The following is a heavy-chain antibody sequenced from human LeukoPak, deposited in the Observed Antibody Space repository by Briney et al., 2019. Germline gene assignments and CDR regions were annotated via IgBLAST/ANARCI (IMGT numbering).Heavy chain of an antibody. V-gene: IGHV4-59*11. Sequence: PSETLSLTCTVSGGSISSHYWIWIRQPPGKGLEWIGYIYYSGSTNYNPSLKSPVTISAHTSKTQSSLKPRSVTAAEPAVYYWARGGVHYYDSSGPFDYWGQGTLVTVSS. CDR1: GGSISSHY. CDR3: ARGGVHYYDSSGPFDY. J-gene: IGHJ4*02. CDR2: IYYSGST. D-gene: IGHD3-22*01.